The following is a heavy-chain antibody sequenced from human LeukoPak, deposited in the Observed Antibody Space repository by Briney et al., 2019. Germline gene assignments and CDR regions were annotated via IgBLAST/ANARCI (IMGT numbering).Heavy chain of an antibody. CDR3: ARVQYYGSRRLVNWFDP. CDR2: INHSGST. V-gene: IGHV4-34*01. Sequence: SETLSLTCAVYGGSFSGYYWSWIRQPPGKGLEWIGEINHSGSTNYNPSLKSRVTISVDTSKNQFSLKLSSVTAADTAAYYCARVQYYGSRRLVNWFDPWGQGTLVTVSS. J-gene: IGHJ5*02. D-gene: IGHD3-10*01. CDR1: GGSFSGYY.